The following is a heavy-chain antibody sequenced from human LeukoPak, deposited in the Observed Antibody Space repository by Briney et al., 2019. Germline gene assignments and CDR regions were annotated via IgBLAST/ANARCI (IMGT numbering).Heavy chain of an antibody. V-gene: IGHV1-69*04. D-gene: IGHD1-26*01. Sequence: SVKVSRKASGGTFSSYAISWVRQAPGQGLEWMGRIIPILGIANYAQKFQGRVTITADKSTSTAYMELSSLRSEDTAVYYCASLREKWEPKNYFDYWGQGTLVTVSS. CDR3: ASLREKWEPKNYFDY. CDR2: IIPILGIA. CDR1: GGTFSSYA. J-gene: IGHJ4*02.